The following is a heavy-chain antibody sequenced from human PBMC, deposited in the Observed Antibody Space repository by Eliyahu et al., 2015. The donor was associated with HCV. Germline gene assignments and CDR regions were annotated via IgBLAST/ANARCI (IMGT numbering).Heavy chain of an antibody. CDR3: AREMDYGDYPSYYMDV. CDR1: GNTVSSNY. V-gene: IGHV3-66*01. CDR2: IYSGGST. Sequence: SLRCPSPGNTVSSNYMSWVRQAPGKGLEWVSVIYSGGSTYYADSVKGRFTISRDNSKNTLYLQMNSLRAEDTAVYYCAREMDYGDYPSYYMDVWGKGTTVTVSS. J-gene: IGHJ6*03. D-gene: IGHD4-17*01.